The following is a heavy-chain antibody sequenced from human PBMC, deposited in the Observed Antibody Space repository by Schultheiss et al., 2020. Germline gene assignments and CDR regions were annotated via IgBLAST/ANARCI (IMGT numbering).Heavy chain of an antibody. Sequence: SETLSLTCTVSSDSISSYYWSWIRQPPGKGLEWIGYIYYSGSTNYNPSLKSRVPISVDTSKNQFSLKLSYVTAADTAVYYCARVGLMATITDYCYYGMDVWGQGTPVTVSS. V-gene: IGHV4-59*01. CDR1: SDSISSYY. J-gene: IGHJ6*01. D-gene: IGHD5-24*01. CDR2: IYYSGST. CDR3: ARVGLMATITDYCYYGMDV.